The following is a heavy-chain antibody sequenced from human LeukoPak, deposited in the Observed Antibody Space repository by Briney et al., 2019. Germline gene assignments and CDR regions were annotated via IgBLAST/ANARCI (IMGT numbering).Heavy chain of an antibody. CDR3: ASEDGHNPNLGFDY. D-gene: IGHD5-24*01. Sequence: TGGSLRLSCAASGFTFSSYAMHWVRQAPGKGLEWVAVISYDGSNKYYADSVKGRFTISRDTSKNTLYLQMNSLRAEDTAVYYCASEDGHNPNLGFDYWGQGTLVTVSS. J-gene: IGHJ4*02. CDR2: ISYDGSNK. CDR1: GFTFSSYA. V-gene: IGHV3-30-3*01.